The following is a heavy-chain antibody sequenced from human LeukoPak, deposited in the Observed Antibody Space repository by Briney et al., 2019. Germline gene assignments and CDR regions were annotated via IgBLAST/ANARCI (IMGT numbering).Heavy chain of an antibody. CDR1: GFTFSSYA. V-gene: IGHV3-23*01. Sequence: LGGSLRLPCAASGFTFSSYAMSWVRQAPGKGLEWVSAISGSGGSTYYADSVKGRFTISRDNSKNTLYLQMNSLRAEDTAVYYCAKDPHQLLLEGVYYFDYWGQGTLVTVSS. CDR3: AKDPHQLLLEGVYYFDY. D-gene: IGHD2-2*01. CDR2: ISGSGGST. J-gene: IGHJ4*02.